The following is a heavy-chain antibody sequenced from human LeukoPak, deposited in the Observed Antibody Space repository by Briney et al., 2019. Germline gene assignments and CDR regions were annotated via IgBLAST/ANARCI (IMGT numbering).Heavy chain of an antibody. Sequence: ASVKVSCKASGYTFTGYYMHWVRQAPGQGLEWMGWINPNSGGTNYAQKFQGRVTMTRDTSISTAYMELSRLRSDDTAVYYCARAQDFSSASGMDVWGQGTTVTVSS. CDR2: INPNSGGT. J-gene: IGHJ6*02. D-gene: IGHD3-3*01. CDR1: GYTFTGYY. CDR3: ARAQDFSSASGMDV. V-gene: IGHV1-2*02.